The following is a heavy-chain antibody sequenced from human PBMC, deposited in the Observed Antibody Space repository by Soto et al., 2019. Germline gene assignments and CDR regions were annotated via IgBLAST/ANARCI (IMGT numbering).Heavy chain of an antibody. D-gene: IGHD6-6*01. CDR2: ISYDGSNK. V-gene: IGHV3-30-3*01. Sequence: QVQLAESGGGVVQPGRSLRLSCAASGFTFSSYAMHWVRQAPAKGLEWVAVISYDGSNKYYADSVKGRFTISRDNSKNTLYLQMNRLRAEDRAVDYWARVRSGRKLYSSSPRNHYDYYGMDVLGQGNTVTFSS. J-gene: IGHJ6*02. CDR3: ARVRSGRKLYSSSPRNHYDYYGMDV. CDR1: GFTFSSYA.